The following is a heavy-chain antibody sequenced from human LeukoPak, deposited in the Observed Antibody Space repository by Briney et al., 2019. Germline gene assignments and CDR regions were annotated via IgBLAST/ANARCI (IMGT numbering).Heavy chain of an antibody. CDR2: IIPIFGTA. D-gene: IGHD2-15*01. Sequence: SVKVSCKASGGTFSSYAISWVRQAPGQGLEWMGGIIPIFGTANYAQKFQGRVTITTDESTSTAYMELSSLRSEDTAVYHCARDGGNPDYAFDIWGQGTMVTVSS. CDR3: ARDGGNPDYAFDI. CDR1: GGTFSSYA. V-gene: IGHV1-69*05. J-gene: IGHJ3*02.